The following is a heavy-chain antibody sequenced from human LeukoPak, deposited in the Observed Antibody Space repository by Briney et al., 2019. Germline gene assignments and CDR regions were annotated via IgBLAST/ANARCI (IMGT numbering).Heavy chain of an antibody. Sequence: PGGSLRLSCAVSGFPLSSYAMSWVRQAPGKGLEWVSGITWNSGAIDYADSVKGRFTISRDNVKNSLYLQMHSLRPEDTALYYCARATGSYLYYFDYWGQGILVTVSS. CDR2: ITWNSGAI. D-gene: IGHD1-26*01. CDR3: ARATGSYLYYFDY. J-gene: IGHJ4*02. CDR1: GFPLSSYA. V-gene: IGHV3-9*01.